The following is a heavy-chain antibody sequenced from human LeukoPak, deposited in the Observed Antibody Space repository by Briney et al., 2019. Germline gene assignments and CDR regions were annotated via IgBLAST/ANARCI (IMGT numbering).Heavy chain of an antibody. V-gene: IGHV1-18*01. D-gene: IGHD1-1*01. CDR2: ISAYNANT. CDR3: ARFTSLDVYAFDI. J-gene: IGHJ3*02. Sequence: ASVKVSCKASGYTFNSYDISWVRQAPGQGLEWMGLISAYNANTNYAQKLQGRVTMTTDTSTSTAHMELRSLRSDDTAVYYCARFTSLDVYAFDIWGQGTMVTVSS. CDR1: GYTFNSYD.